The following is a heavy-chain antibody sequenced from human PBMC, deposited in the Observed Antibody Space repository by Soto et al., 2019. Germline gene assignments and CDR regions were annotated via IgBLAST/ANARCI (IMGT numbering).Heavy chain of an antibody. CDR3: ARDGGVDIVVVPAASAAFDI. V-gene: IGHV3-33*01. D-gene: IGHD2-2*03. CDR2: IWYDGSNK. J-gene: IGHJ3*02. CDR1: GFTFSSYG. Sequence: GGSLRLSCAASGFTFSSYGMHWVRQAPGKGLEWVAVIWYDGSNKYYADSVKGRFTISRDNSKNTLYLQMNSLRAEDTAVYYCARDGGVDIVVVPAASAAFDIWGQGTMVTVSS.